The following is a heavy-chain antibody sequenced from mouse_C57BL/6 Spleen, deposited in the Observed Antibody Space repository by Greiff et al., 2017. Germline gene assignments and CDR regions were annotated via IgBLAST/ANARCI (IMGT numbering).Heavy chain of an antibody. J-gene: IGHJ1*03. V-gene: IGHV3-1*01. CDR2: ISYSGST. CDR3: ARDLPGRYFDV. CDR1: GYSITSGYD. Sequence: DVQLQESGPGMVKPSPSLSLTCTVTGYSITSGYDWHWIRHFPGNKLEWMGYISYSGSTNYNPSLKSRISLTPDTSKNHFFLKLNSVTTEDTATYDCARDLPGRYFDVWGTGTTVTVSS.